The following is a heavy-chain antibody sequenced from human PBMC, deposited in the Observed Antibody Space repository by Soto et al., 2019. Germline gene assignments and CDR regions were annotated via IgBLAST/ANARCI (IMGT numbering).Heavy chain of an antibody. V-gene: IGHV1-8*02. Sequence: ASVKVSCKASGYTFTNNDVSWVRRATGQGLEWMGWMNPGSGDTGYAQKFQGRVTMTRDISIATAYMELNSLTSEDTAIYYCARMESFGSLNWFDPWGQGTLVTVSS. J-gene: IGHJ5*02. CDR2: MNPGSGDT. CDR1: GYTFTNND. CDR3: ARMESFGSLNWFDP. D-gene: IGHD5-18*01.